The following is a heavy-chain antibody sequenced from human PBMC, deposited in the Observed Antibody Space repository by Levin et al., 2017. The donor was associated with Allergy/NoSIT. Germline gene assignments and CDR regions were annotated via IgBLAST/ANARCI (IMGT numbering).Heavy chain of an antibody. D-gene: IGHD6-19*01. CDR2: IHPGDSET. CDR1: GYTFTNYW. CDR3: ARRRDEGLLSPPVDNWFDP. Sequence: GGSLRLSCQGSGYTFTNYWIGWVRQMPGKGLEWLGIIHPGDSETKYSPSFQGHITFSADRSTNTAYLHWDTLKATDTAMYCCARRRDEGLLSPPVDNWFDPWGQGTLVTVSS. V-gene: IGHV5-51*01. J-gene: IGHJ5*02.